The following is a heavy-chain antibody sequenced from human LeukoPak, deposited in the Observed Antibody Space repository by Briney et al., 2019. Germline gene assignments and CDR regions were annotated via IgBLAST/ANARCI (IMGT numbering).Heavy chain of an antibody. Sequence: PGGSLRLSCAASGLTFSSYWMIWVRQAPGKGLEWVANIKQDGSEKYYVDSVKGRFTISRDNSKNTLYLQMNSLRAEDTAVYYCAKDSSGYLDYRGQGTPVTVSS. J-gene: IGHJ4*02. V-gene: IGHV3-7*01. D-gene: IGHD3-22*01. CDR3: AKDSSGYLDY. CDR1: GLTFSSYW. CDR2: IKQDGSEK.